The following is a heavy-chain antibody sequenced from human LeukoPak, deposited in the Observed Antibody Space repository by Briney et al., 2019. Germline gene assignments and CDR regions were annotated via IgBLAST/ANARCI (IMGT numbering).Heavy chain of an antibody. Sequence: NPSETLSLTCTVSGGSISSSSYYWGWIRQPPGKGLEWIGSIYYSGSTYYNASLKSRVTISVDTSKNQFSLKLSSVTAADTAVYYCARGSGSYYPNWFDPWGQGTLVTVSS. J-gene: IGHJ5*02. CDR3: ARGSGSYYPNWFDP. V-gene: IGHV4-39*07. CDR1: GGSISSSSYY. D-gene: IGHD1-26*01. CDR2: IYYSGST.